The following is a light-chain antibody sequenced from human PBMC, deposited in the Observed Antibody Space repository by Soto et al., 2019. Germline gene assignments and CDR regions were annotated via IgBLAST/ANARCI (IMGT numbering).Light chain of an antibody. CDR1: QSISSW. CDR3: QQYNSYPL. J-gene: IGKJ1*01. V-gene: IGKV1-5*01. Sequence: GDRVTITCRASQSISSWLAWYQQKPGKAPKLLIYDASSLESGVPSRFSGSGSGTEFTLTISSLQPDDFATYYCQQYNSYPLFGQGTKVEIE. CDR2: DAS.